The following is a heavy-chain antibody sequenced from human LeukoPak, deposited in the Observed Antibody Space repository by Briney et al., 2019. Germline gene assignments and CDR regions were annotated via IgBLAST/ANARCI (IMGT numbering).Heavy chain of an antibody. J-gene: IGHJ4*02. CDR1: GGTFSSYA. CDR2: IIPILGIA. D-gene: IGHD3-3*01. V-gene: IGHV1-69*04. Sequence: SVKVSCKASGGTFSSYAISWVRQAPGQGLEWVGRIIPILGIANYAQKFQGRVTITADKSTSTAYMQLSSLRSEDTAVYYCARGHYDFWSAVFGYFDYWGQGTLVTVSS. CDR3: ARGHYDFWSAVFGYFDY.